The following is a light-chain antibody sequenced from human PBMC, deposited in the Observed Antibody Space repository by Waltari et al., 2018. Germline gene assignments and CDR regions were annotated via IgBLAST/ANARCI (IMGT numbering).Light chain of an antibody. CDR1: NSNIGRSF. CDR2: DTN. J-gene: IGLJ2*01. V-gene: IGLV1-51*01. Sequence: QSVLTQPPSVSAAPGQGVPISCSGDNSNIGRSFVSWYQQLPRAAPKLLIFDTNKRPSGIPDRISASKSGTSATLDITGLQTGDEADYYCATWDNSLREFVFGGGTELTVL. CDR3: ATWDNSLREFV.